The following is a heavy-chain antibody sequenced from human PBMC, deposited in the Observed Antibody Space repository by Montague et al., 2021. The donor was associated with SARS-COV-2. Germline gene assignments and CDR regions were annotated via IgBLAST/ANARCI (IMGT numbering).Heavy chain of an antibody. CDR3: ARQPLGYDFVYYYYGMDV. Sequence: CAISGDSVSSNSAAWNWIRQSPSRGLEWLGRTYYRSKWYNDYAVSVKSRIAINPDTSKNQFSLQLNSVTPEDTAVYYCARQPLGYDFVYYYYGMDVWGQGTTVSVSS. J-gene: IGHJ6*02. CDR2: TYYRSKWYN. V-gene: IGHV6-1*01. D-gene: IGHD5-12*01. CDR1: GDSVSSNSAA.